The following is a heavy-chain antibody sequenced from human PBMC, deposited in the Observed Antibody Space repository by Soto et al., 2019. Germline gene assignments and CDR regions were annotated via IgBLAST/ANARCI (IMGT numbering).Heavy chain of an antibody. Sequence: SVKVSCKASGGTFSSYAISWVRQAPGQGLEWMGGIIPIFGTANYAQKFQGRVTITADESTSTAYMELSSLRSEDTAVYYCARDDSSGSYFYYYGMDVWGQGTTVTVSS. J-gene: IGHJ6*02. D-gene: IGHD3-10*01. CDR2: IIPIFGTA. V-gene: IGHV1-69*13. CDR3: ARDDSSGSYFYYYGMDV. CDR1: GGTFSSYA.